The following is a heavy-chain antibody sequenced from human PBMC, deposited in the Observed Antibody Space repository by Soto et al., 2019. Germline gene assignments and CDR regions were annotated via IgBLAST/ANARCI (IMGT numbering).Heavy chain of an antibody. V-gene: IGHV2-5*02. D-gene: IGHD2-2*01. Sequence: SGPKLVNHTQTLTLTCSFSGFSLSTGGVGVGWFRQPRGKALEWLALIYWDDDKRYSPSLKSRLTITKDTSKNQVVLTMTNMDPVDTATYYCTHREGYCSGTSCYYHGMDVWGQGTTVTVSS. CDR3: THREGYCSGTSCYYHGMDV. CDR2: IYWDDDK. CDR1: GFSLSTGGVG. J-gene: IGHJ6*02.